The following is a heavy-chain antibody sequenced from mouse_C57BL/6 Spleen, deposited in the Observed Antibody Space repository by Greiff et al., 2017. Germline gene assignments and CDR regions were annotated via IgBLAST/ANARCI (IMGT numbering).Heavy chain of an antibody. V-gene: IGHV1-15*01. D-gene: IGHD1-1*01. CDR3: TRSHYYGSSYPY. J-gene: IGHJ2*01. CDR2: IDPETGGT. CDR1: GYTFTDYE. Sequence: VKLVESGAELVRPGASVTLSCKASGYTFTDYEMHWVKQTPVHGLEWIGAIDPETGGTAYNQKFKGKAILTADKSSSTAYMELRSLTSEDSAVYYCTRSHYYGSSYPYWGQGTTLTVSS.